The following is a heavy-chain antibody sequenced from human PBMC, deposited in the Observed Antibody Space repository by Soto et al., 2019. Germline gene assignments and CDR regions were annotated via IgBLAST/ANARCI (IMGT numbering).Heavy chain of an antibody. CDR3: ARLITSSWFNWFDP. CDR1: GGSISSYY. CDR2: IYYSGST. Sequence: SETLSLTCTVSGGSISSYYWSWIRQPPGEGLEWIGYIYYSGSTNYNPSLKSRVTISVDTSKNQFSLKLSSVTAADTAVYYCARLITSSWFNWFDPWGQGTLVTVSS. V-gene: IGHV4-59*08. J-gene: IGHJ5*02. D-gene: IGHD6-13*01.